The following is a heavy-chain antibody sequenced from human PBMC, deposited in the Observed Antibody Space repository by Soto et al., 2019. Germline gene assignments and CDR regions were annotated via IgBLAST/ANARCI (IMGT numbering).Heavy chain of an antibody. CDR1: GVTFSSYS. J-gene: IGHJ4*02. D-gene: IGHD3-9*01. CDR2: ISSSSSYI. CDR3: AGSGYYDILTGYYNPYYFDY. Sequence: PGGSLRLSCASSGVTFSSYSMNWVRQAPGKGLEWVSSISSSSSYIYYADSVKGRFTISRDNAKNSLYLQMNSLRAEDTAVYYCAGSGYYDILTGYYNPYYFDYWGQGTLVTVSS. V-gene: IGHV3-21*01.